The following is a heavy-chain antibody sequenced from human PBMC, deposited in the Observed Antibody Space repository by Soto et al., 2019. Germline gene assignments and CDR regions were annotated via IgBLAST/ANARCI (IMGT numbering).Heavy chain of an antibody. V-gene: IGHV1-8*01. Sequence: QMQLVQSGAEVKEPGASVKVSCKASGYSFTSYDINWVRQATGQGLEWMGWMNPNSGNTGYAQKFQGRVTMTKNTSITTASMELSRLRSEDTAVYYCVGRGSQGYYYYGMDVWGQGTTVTVSS. CDR1: GYSFTSYD. D-gene: IGHD3-10*01. CDR2: MNPNSGNT. CDR3: VGRGSQGYYYYGMDV. J-gene: IGHJ6*02.